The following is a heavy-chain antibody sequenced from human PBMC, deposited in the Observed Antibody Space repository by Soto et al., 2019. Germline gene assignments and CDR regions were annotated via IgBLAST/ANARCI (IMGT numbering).Heavy chain of an antibody. V-gene: IGHV2-26*01. CDR3: ARIQDYVWGSYPYDV. CDR2: IFSNDEK. Sequence: SGPTLVNPTETLTLTCTVSGFSLNDARVGVSWIRQSPGMALEWLAHIFSNDEKSYSTSLFNRLTISKDTSKSQVVLTMTNMGPVDTATYFCARIQDYVWGSYPYDVWGQGSLVTVSS. D-gene: IGHD3-16*02. CDR1: GFSLNDARVG. J-gene: IGHJ4*02.